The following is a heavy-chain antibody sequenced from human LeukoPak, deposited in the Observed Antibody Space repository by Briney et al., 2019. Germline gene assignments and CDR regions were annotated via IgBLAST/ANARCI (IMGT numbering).Heavy chain of an antibody. CDR3: ARLAYYDSSGYYYFDY. CDR1: GGSISSYY. CDR2: IYTSGST. J-gene: IGHJ4*02. D-gene: IGHD3-22*01. Sequence: SETLSLTCTVSGGSISSYYWSWIRQPPGKGLEWIGYIYTSGSTNYNPSLKSRVTISVDTSKNQFSLKLSSVTTADTAVYYCARLAYYDSSGYYYFDYWGQGTLVTVSS. V-gene: IGHV4-4*09.